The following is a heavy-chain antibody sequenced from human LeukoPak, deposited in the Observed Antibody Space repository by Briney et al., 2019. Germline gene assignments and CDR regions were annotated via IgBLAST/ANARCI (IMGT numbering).Heavy chain of an antibody. Sequence: SETLSLTCAVYGGSFSGYYRSWIRQPPGKGLEWIGEINHSGSTKYNPSLKSRVTISVDTSKNQFSLKLSPVTAADTAVYYCARGPYKYDGSGAFDIWGQGTMVTVSS. CDR1: GGSFSGYY. CDR3: ARGPYKYDGSGAFDI. V-gene: IGHV4-34*01. CDR2: INHSGST. D-gene: IGHD3-22*01. J-gene: IGHJ3*02.